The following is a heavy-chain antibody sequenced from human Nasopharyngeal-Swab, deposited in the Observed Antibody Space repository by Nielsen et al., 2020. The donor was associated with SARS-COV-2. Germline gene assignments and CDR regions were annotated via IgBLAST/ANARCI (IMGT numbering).Heavy chain of an antibody. J-gene: IGHJ5*02. Sequence: GGSLRLSCAASGFTFTSYAMNWVRHAPGKGLEWVSGMSGRGEKTYYAESVKGRFTISRDSSKNTLYLQMNSLRAEDTAIYYCAKDSGAGFCSGGSCFPTNHWGQGTLVTVSS. CDR1: GFTFTSYA. D-gene: IGHD2-15*01. CDR3: AKDSGAGFCSGGSCFPTNH. CDR2: MSGRGEKT. V-gene: IGHV3-23*01.